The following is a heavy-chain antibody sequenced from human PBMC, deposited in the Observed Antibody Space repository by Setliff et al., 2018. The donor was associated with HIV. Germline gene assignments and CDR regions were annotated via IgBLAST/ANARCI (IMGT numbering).Heavy chain of an antibody. CDR2: IYHSGST. Sequence: SETLSLTCAVSGYSISSGYYWGWIRQPPGKGLEWIGTIYHSGSTYYNPSLKSRLTISVDTSKNQFSLKLNSVTAADTAVYYCTTKLGSFSGWYQFDYWGQGTLVTVSS. D-gene: IGHD6-19*01. CDR3: TTKLGSFSGWYQFDY. J-gene: IGHJ4*02. CDR1: GYSISSGYY. V-gene: IGHV4-38-2*01.